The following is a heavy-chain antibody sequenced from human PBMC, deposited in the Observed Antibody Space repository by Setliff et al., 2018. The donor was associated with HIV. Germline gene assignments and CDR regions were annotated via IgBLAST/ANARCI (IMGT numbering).Heavy chain of an antibody. D-gene: IGHD6-13*01. V-gene: IGHV3-11*04. CDR1: GFTFSDYY. J-gene: IGHJ2*01. CDR3: AKDLHSSSWYPHSPWYFDL. CDR2: ISGSGSTM. Sequence: PGGSLRLSCAASGFTFSDYYMSWIRQAPGKGLEWISYISGSGSTMYFADSVKGRFTISRDNAKNSLYLQMNSLRAEDTAVYYCAKDLHSSSWYPHSPWYFDLWGRGTLVTVSS.